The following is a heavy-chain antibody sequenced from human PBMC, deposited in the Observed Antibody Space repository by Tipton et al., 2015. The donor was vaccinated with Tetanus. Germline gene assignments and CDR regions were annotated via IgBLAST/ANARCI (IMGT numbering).Heavy chain of an antibody. CDR2: IYYTGAT. D-gene: IGHD3-16*01. V-gene: IGHV4-59*01. J-gene: IGHJ6*02. Sequence: QLVQSGPEVKPSGTLSLTCTVSGASITTYHWSWLRQTPGRGLEWIGHIYYTGATSYNSSLQSRVTLSIDTSKNQFSLKMTSVTAADTAVYFCEGDDYYETSLRDYYGEEVWGQGTTVTVSS. CDR3: EGDDYYETSLRDYYGEEV. CDR1: GASITTYH.